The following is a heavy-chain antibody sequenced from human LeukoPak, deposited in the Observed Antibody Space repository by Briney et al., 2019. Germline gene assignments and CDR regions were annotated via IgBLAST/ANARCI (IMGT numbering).Heavy chain of an antibody. CDR1: GGSISSSSYY. CDR3: AREGGYDSSGYYYSPDHAFDI. V-gene: IGHV4-39*01. Sequence: KTSETLSLTCTVSGGSISSSSYYWGWIRQPPGKGLEWIGSIYYSGSTYYNPSLKSRVTISVDTSKNQFSLKLSSVTAADTAVYYCAREGGYDSSGYYYSPDHAFDIWGQGTMVTVSS. J-gene: IGHJ3*02. D-gene: IGHD3-22*01. CDR2: IYYSGST.